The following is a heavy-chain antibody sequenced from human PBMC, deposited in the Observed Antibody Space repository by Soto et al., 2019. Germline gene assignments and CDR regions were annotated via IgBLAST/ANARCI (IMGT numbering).Heavy chain of an antibody. V-gene: IGHV1-46*01. J-gene: IGHJ6*02. CDR2: INPSGGST. Sequence: GASVKVSCKASGYTLTSCYMHWVRQAPGQGLEWMGIINPSGGSTSYAQKFQGRVTMTRDTSTSTVYMELSSLRSEDTAVYYCARILTNVRYDSSGYYYGMDVWGQGTTVTVSS. CDR3: ARILTNVRYDSSGYYYGMDV. CDR1: GYTLTSCY. D-gene: IGHD3-22*01.